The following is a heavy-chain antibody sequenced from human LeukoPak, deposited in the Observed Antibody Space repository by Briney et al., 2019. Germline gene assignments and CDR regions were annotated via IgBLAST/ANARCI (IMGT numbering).Heavy chain of an antibody. D-gene: IGHD5-24*01. CDR3: ARVKGWPPGWFDP. CDR2: IYHSGST. V-gene: IGHV4-38-2*02. CDR1: GYSISGGYY. J-gene: IGHJ5*02. Sequence: SETLSLTCTVSGYSISGGYYWGWIRQPPAKGLEWIGSIYHSGSTYYNPSLKSRVTISVDTSKNQFSLKLSSVTAADTAVYYCARVKGWPPGWFDPWGQGTLVTVSS.